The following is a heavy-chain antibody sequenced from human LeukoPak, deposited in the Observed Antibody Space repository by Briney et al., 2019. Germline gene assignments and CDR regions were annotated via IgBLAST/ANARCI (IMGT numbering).Heavy chain of an antibody. CDR1: GGSISSSFYY. V-gene: IGHV4-61*05. Sequence: SETLSLTCTVSGGSISSSFYYWGWIRQPPGKGLEWIGYIYYSGSTNYNPSLKSRVTISVDTSKNQFSLKLSSVTAADTAVYYCARGSDWDSSSSTWGQGTLVTVSS. CDR2: IYYSGST. CDR3: ARGSDWDSSSST. D-gene: IGHD6-6*01. J-gene: IGHJ5*02.